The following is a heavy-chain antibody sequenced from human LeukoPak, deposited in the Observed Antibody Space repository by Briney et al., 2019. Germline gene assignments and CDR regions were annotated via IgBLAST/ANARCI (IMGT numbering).Heavy chain of an antibody. CDR1: GFTFSSYS. CDR3: ARDFYGYQLFDY. V-gene: IGHV3-21*04. J-gene: IGHJ4*02. Sequence: GGSLRLSCAASGFTFSSYSMNWVRQAPGKGLEWVSSISSSSSYIYYADSVKGRFTISRDNAKNTLYLEMNSLRAEDTAVYYCARDFYGYQLFDYWGQGTLVTVSS. D-gene: IGHD5-18*01. CDR2: ISSSSSYI.